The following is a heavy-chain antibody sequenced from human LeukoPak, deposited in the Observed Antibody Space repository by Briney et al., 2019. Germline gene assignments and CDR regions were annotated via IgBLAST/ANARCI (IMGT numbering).Heavy chain of an antibody. J-gene: IGHJ4*02. Sequence: PGGSLRLSCAASGFTFSSYETNWVRQAPGKGLEWVSYISSSGSTIYYADSVKGRFTISRDNAKNSLYLQMNSLRAEDTAVYYCARLDEWRLYDYWGQGTLVTVSS. D-gene: IGHD2-2*02. CDR2: ISSSGSTI. V-gene: IGHV3-48*03. CDR3: ARLDEWRLYDY. CDR1: GFTFSSYE.